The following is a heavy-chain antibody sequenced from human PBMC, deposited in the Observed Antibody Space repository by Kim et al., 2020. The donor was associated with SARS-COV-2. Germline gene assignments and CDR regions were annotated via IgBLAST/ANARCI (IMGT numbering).Heavy chain of an antibody. J-gene: IGHJ4*02. CDR2: ISSSSSYT. V-gene: IGHV3-11*06. CDR3: ARATGYCSGGSCLYYFDY. D-gene: IGHD2-15*01. Sequence: GGSLRLSCAASGFTFSDYYMSWIRQAPGKGLEWVSYISSSSSYTNYADSVKGRFTISRDNAKNSLYLQMNSLRAEDTAVYYCARATGYCSGGSCLYYFDYWGQGTLVTVSS. CDR1: GFTFSDYY.